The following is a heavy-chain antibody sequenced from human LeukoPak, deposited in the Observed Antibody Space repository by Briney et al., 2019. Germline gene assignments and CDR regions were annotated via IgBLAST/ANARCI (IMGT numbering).Heavy chain of an antibody. CDR2: INSDGSST. J-gene: IGHJ4*02. D-gene: IGHD3-22*01. CDR1: GFPFSSYW. Sequence: GGSLRLLCAASGFPFSSYWMLWVRQAPGKGLVWVSRINSDGSSTSYADSVKGRFTISRDNAKNTLYLQMNSLRAEDTAVYYCARDYYDSSGYDYWGQGTLVTVSS. CDR3: ARDYYDSSGYDY. V-gene: IGHV3-74*01.